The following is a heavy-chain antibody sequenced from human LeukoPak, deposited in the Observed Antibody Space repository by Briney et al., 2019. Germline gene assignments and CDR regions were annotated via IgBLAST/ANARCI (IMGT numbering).Heavy chain of an antibody. CDR2: INWNGGGT. D-gene: IGHD2-8*01. CDR3: AKHLTATNTYTFFGLDV. V-gene: IGHV3-20*04. J-gene: IGHJ6*02. CDR1: GFTFSSYG. Sequence: GGSLRLSCAASGFTFSSYGMHWVRQAPGKGLEWVSAINWNGGGTDYADSVKGRFTIFRDNAKNSLYLQLSSLRPEDTALYYCAKHLTATNTYTFFGLDVWGQGTSVTVSS.